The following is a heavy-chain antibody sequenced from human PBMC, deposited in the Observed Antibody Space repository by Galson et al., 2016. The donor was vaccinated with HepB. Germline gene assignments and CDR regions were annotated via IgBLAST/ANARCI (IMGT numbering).Heavy chain of an antibody. Sequence: SLRLSCAASGFTFSSYAMNWVRQAPGKGLEWVSIISGSSSSIYYADSMKGRFTVSRDNSKNTLFLQMNSLGAEDTAVYYCAKSAGRAVTTLDYYYGMDVWGQGTTVTVSS. CDR3: AKSAGRAVTTLDYYYGMDV. CDR2: ISGSSSSI. J-gene: IGHJ6*02. V-gene: IGHV3-23*01. CDR1: GFTFSSYA. D-gene: IGHD4-17*01.